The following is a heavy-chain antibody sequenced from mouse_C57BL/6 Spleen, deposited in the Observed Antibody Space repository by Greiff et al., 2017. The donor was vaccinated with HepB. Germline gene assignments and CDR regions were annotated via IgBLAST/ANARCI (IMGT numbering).Heavy chain of an antibody. Sequence: EVQRVESGPELVKPGDSVKISCKASGYSFTGYFMNWVMQSHGKSLEWIGRINPYNGDTFYNQKFKGKATLTVDKSSSTAHMELRSLTSEDAAVYYCARGGLRSRDAMDYWGQGTSVTVSS. D-gene: IGHD1-1*01. J-gene: IGHJ4*01. CDR3: ARGGLRSRDAMDY. V-gene: IGHV1-20*01. CDR1: GYSFTGYF. CDR2: INPYNGDT.